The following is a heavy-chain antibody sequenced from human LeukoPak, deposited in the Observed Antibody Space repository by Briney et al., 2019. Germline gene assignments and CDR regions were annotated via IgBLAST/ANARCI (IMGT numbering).Heavy chain of an antibody. J-gene: IGHJ4*02. CDR1: GFTFSNYG. CDR2: IRYDGSNK. V-gene: IGHV3-30*02. D-gene: IGHD3-10*01. Sequence: GGSLRFSCAASGFTFSNYGMHWVRQAPGKGLEWVAFIRYDGSNKYYADSVKGRLTISRVNSKNTLYLQMNSLTTEDTAVYYCAKGGGELGSGSLDYWGQGTLVTVSS. CDR3: AKGGGELGSGSLDY.